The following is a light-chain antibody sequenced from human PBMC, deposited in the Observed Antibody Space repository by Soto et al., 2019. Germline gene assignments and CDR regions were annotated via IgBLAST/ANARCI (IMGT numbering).Light chain of an antibody. J-gene: IGKJ2*01. Sequence: DIVMTQSPLSLPVTPGEPASISCSSSQSLLHSNGYTYLDWYLQKPGQSPQLLISLGSNRASGVPDRFRGSGSGTDFTLNINRVEAEDGGVYYCMQSLQTPYTFGQGTKVDIK. CDR2: LGS. CDR3: MQSLQTPYT. V-gene: IGKV2-28*01. CDR1: QSLLHSNGYTY.